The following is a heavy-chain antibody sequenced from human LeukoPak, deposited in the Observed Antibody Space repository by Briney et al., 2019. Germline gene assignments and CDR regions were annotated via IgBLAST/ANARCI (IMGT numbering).Heavy chain of an antibody. CDR3: ARGGIYSNYFDY. J-gene: IGHJ4*02. D-gene: IGHD4-11*01. V-gene: IGHV4-34*01. CDR2: INHSGST. CDR1: GGSFSGYY. Sequence: PSETLSLTCAVYGGSFSGYYWSWIRQPPGRGLEWIGKINHSGSTNYNPSLKSRVTISVDTSKNQFSLKLSSVTAADTAVYYCARGGIYSNYFDYWGQGTLVTVSS.